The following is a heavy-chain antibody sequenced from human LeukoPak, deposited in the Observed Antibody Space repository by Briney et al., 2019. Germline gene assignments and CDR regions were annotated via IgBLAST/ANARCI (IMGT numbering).Heavy chain of an antibody. CDR1: GGSISSYS. Sequence: PSETLSLTCTVSGGSISSYSWTWIRQPPGKGLEWIGYIHYSGSTSYNPSLKSRVTISVDTSKNQFSLKLSSMTAADTAVYYCARGPRVTFDYWGQGTLVTVSS. V-gene: IGHV4-59*01. J-gene: IGHJ4*02. CDR3: ARGPRVTFDY. CDR2: IHYSGST. D-gene: IGHD3-10*01.